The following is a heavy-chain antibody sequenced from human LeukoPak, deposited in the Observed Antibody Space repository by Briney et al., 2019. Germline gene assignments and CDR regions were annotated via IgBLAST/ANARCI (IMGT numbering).Heavy chain of an antibody. V-gene: IGHV3-21*01. D-gene: IGHD5-12*01. Sequence: PGGSLRLSCAASGFTFSSYSMNWVRQAPGKGLEWVSSIRSSSSYIYYADSVKGRFTISRDNAKNSLYLQMNSLRAEDTAVYYCARGIYSGYDAPDYWGQGTLVTVSS. J-gene: IGHJ4*02. CDR2: IRSSSSYI. CDR3: ARGIYSGYDAPDY. CDR1: GFTFSSYS.